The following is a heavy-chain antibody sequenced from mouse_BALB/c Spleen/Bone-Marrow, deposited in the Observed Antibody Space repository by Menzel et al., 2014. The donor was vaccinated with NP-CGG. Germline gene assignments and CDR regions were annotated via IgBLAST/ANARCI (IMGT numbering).Heavy chain of an antibody. CDR1: GYTFTDQS. CDR3: KRSRYGYWYFDV. J-gene: IGHJ1*01. Sequence: QVQLQQSDAELVKPGASVKISCKASGYTFTDQSIHWVKQKPEQGLEWIGYTSPGNGDIKYNEKFKGKATLTADKSSSTAYMQLNSLTSEDSAVYFCKRSRYGYWYFDVWGAGTTVTVSS. V-gene: IGHV1S53*02. D-gene: IGHD2-10*02. CDR2: TSPGNGDI.